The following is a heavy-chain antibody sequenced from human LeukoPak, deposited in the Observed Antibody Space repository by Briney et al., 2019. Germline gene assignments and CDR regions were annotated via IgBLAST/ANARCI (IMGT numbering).Heavy chain of an antibody. D-gene: IGHD1-1*01. CDR3: AKKRYEDGTSSPGYLDV. Sequence: GGSLRLSCAASGFTFTSFAMNWARQAPGKGLEWVSVISGSGYTTHYADSVKGRFTISRDNFKKTLYLQMNSLRGEDPAVYYCAKKRYEDGTSSPGYLDVWGQGTTVTVSS. J-gene: IGHJ6*02. CDR1: GFTFTSFA. CDR2: ISGSGYTT. V-gene: IGHV3-23*01.